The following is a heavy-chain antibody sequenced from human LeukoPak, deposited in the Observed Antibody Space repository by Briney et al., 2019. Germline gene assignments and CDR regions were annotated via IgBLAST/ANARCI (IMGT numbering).Heavy chain of an antibody. CDR1: EFTFGSYL. V-gene: IGHV3-74*01. Sequence: GGSLRLSCAASEFTFGSYLMHWVRQAPGKGPAWLSRISSDGSSRNYADSVKGRFTIPRDNAKNTLYLQMKNLRADDTATYYCATFTGRDKYHITCNLWGQGPLDIVS. D-gene: IGHD1-14*01. CDR2: ISSDGSSR. CDR3: ATFTGRDKYHITCNL. J-gene: IGHJ4*02.